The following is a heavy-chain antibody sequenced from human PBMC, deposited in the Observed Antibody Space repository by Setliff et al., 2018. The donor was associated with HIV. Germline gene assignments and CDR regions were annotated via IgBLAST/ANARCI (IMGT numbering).Heavy chain of an antibody. Sequence: PGESLKISCAASGFTFSNYWMSRVRQAPGKGLEWVANIKQDGSDKYYVDSVKGRFTISRDNAKNSLYLQMNSLRAEDTAVYYCARVSMSSAAHWYFDLWGRGTLVTVSS. CDR2: IKQDGSDK. V-gene: IGHV3-7*03. D-gene: IGHD6-19*01. CDR1: GFTFSNYW. J-gene: IGHJ2*01. CDR3: ARVSMSSAAHWYFDL.